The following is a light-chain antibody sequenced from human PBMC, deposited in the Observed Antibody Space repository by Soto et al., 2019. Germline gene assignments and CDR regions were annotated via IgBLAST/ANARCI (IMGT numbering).Light chain of an antibody. CDR1: SSDVGGYNY. Sequence: QSLLTQPASVSGSPGQSITISCTGTSSDVGGYNYVSWYQQHPGKAPKLMIYEVRNRPSGVSHRFSGSKSANTASLTISGLQAEDEADYYCSSYTRSRPYVVGQGTKVTV. V-gene: IGLV2-14*01. J-gene: IGLJ1*01. CDR2: EVR. CDR3: SSYTRSRPYV.